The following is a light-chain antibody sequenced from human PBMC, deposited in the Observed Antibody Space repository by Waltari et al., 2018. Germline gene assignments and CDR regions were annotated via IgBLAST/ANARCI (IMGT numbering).Light chain of an antibody. CDR1: QSVSRR. CDR2: EAS. Sequence: QMTPSPSPLSASVGDSITLTCRASQSVSRRLSWYQQTPGKGHFLLIYEASTLGGGVPSRFSGSGSGTEFPLTISSLQPDDFVTYYCQHYHSYPLTFGGGTKVEI. J-gene: IGKJ4*01. V-gene: IGKV1-5*03. CDR3: QHYHSYPLT.